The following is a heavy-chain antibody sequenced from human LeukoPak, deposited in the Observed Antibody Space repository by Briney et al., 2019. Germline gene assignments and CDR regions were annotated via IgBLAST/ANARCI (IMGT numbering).Heavy chain of an antibody. CDR2: IKQDGSEK. J-gene: IGHJ3*01. CDR1: GFPFSTFW. V-gene: IGHV3-7*03. CDR3: AKGGSGSYSLDAFDV. D-gene: IGHD3-22*01. Sequence: GGSLRLSCAASGFPFSTFWMSWVRQAPGKGLEWVAKIKQDGSEKNYVDSVKDRLAISRDNDKNSLYLQMSSLRAEDTAFYYCAKGGSGSYSLDAFDVWGQGTMVTVS.